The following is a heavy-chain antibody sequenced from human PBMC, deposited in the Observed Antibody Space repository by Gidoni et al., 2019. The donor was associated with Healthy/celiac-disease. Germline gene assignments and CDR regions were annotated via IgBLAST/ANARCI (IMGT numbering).Heavy chain of an antibody. CDR2: INPNSGGT. Sequence: QVQLVQSGAEVKKPGASVKVSCKPSGYTFTGYYMHWVRQAPGQGLEWMGWINPNSGGTNYAQKFQCRVTMTRDTSISTAYMELSRLRSDDTAVYYCARGSYDFWSGSDFDYWGQGTLVTVSS. J-gene: IGHJ4*02. V-gene: IGHV1-2*02. D-gene: IGHD3-3*01. CDR3: ARGSYDFWSGSDFDY. CDR1: GYTFTGYY.